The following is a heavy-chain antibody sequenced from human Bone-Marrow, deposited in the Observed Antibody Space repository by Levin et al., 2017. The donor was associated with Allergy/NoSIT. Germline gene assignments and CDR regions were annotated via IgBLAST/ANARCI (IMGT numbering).Heavy chain of an antibody. J-gene: IGHJ4*02. V-gene: IGHV5-51*01. Sequence: GESLKISCQTSGYAFSSSWIGWVRQKPGKGLEWMGVIYAGDSHTTYSPSFQGQVTISADKSITTAYLQWRSLNSSDTAMYYCARGRYFDWLSFDYWGQGTLVIVSS. CDR2: IYAGDSHT. CDR1: GYAFSSSW. CDR3: ARGRYFDWLSFDY. D-gene: IGHD3-9*01.